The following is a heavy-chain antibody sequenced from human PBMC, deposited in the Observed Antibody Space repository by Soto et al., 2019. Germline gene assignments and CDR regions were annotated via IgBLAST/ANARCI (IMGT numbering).Heavy chain of an antibody. CDR3: ARDQLGLEDGYYYGMDV. CDR2: INPNSGGT. CDR1: GYTFTGYY. Sequence: GASVKLCCKASGYTFTGYYMHWARQAPGQGLEWMGWINPNSGGTNYAQKFQGWVTMTRDTSISTAYMELSRLRSDDTAVYYCARDQLGLEDGYYYGMDVWGQGTTVTVSS. V-gene: IGHV1-2*04. J-gene: IGHJ6*02. D-gene: IGHD1-1*01.